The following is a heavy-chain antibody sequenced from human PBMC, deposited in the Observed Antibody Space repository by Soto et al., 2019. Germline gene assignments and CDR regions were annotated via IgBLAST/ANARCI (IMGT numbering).Heavy chain of an antibody. CDR2: INPHGGST. D-gene: IGHD1-26*01. CDR1: RDTFTSYY. Sequence: ASVKVSCKAPRDTFTSYYINWVRQAPGQGLEWMGVINPHGGSTAYAQKFKGRVTLTRDTSASTVYMEVSSLTSGDTAMYYCARSSGGNFGIIIEGTNWFAHWGQGTLVTVSS. CDR3: ARSSGGNFGIIIEGTNWFAH. J-gene: IGHJ5*02. V-gene: IGHV1-46*01.